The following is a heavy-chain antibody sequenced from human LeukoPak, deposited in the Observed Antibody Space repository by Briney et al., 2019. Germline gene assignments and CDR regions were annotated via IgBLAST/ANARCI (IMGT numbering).Heavy chain of an antibody. Sequence: SGRSLRLSCAASGFTFSSYAMSWVRQAPGKGLEWVSAISGSGGSTYYADSVKGRFTISRDNSKNTLYLQMNSLRAEDTAVYYCAKALYGCSGTSCYGVDYYYYYGMDVWGQGTTVTVSS. D-gene: IGHD2-2*01. J-gene: IGHJ6*02. CDR3: AKALYGCSGTSCYGVDYYYYYGMDV. V-gene: IGHV3-23*01. CDR1: GFTFSSYA. CDR2: ISGSGGST.